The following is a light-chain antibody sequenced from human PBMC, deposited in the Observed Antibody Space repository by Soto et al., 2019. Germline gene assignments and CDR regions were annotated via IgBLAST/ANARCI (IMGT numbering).Light chain of an antibody. Sequence: QSALTQPASVSGSPGQSITISCTGTSSDVGSYNLVSWYKQHPGKATKLMIYAGNKRPSGVSNRFSCSKSANTASLTISGLQTEDDAYYYCCSYAGTPTVVFGTGTQMPV. CDR1: SSDVGSYNL. CDR3: CSYAGTPTVV. V-gene: IGLV2-23*01. CDR2: AGN. J-gene: IGLJ1*01.